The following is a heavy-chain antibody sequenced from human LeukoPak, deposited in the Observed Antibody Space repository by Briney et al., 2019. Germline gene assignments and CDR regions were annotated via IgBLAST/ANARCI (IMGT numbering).Heavy chain of an antibody. D-gene: IGHD6-6*01. CDR2: IDNSGST. CDR3: ARERIAAQIRLNWYFDL. CDR1: GASINSYY. Sequence: PSETLSLTCTVSGASINSYYWSWIRQPPGKGLEWIGYIDNSGSTNYNPSLKSRVTISVDTSKNQFSLKLSSVTAADTAVYYCARERIAAQIRLNWYFDLWGRGTLVTVSS. J-gene: IGHJ2*01. V-gene: IGHV4-59*01.